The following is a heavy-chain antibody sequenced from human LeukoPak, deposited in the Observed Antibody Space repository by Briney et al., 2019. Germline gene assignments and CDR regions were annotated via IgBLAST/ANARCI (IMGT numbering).Heavy chain of an antibody. J-gene: IGHJ4*02. CDR2: ISGSGGST. V-gene: IGHV3-23*01. Sequence: PGGSLRLSCAASGFTFSSYAMSWVRQAPGKGLEWVSAISGSGGSTYYADSVRGRFTISRDNSKNTLYLQMNSLTAEDTAVYYCAKQVSVVGATKVDYWGQGTLVTVSS. CDR3: AKQVSVVGATKVDY. D-gene: IGHD1-26*01. CDR1: GFTFSSYA.